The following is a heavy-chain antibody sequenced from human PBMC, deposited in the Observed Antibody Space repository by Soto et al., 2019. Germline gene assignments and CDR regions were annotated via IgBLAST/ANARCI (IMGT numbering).Heavy chain of an antibody. CDR2: IWYDGNKK. J-gene: IGHJ4*02. CDR3: VVDTSGLLDY. V-gene: IGHV3-33*03. Sequence: PAESLTLSCPASGFTFSSNGMPWVRQAPGKGLEWVAVIWYDGNKKYYGDSVRGRFTISRDNSKNTLYLEMNSMRAEDTAVYYCVVDTSGLLDYWGQGTQVTVSS. D-gene: IGHD3-22*01. CDR1: GFTFSSNG.